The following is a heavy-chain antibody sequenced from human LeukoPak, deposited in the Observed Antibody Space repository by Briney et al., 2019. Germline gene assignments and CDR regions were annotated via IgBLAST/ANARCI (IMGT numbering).Heavy chain of an antibody. CDR3: AREAVRGDTATLKGAMGY. Sequence: GRSLRLSCAASGFTFDDYAMHWVRQAPGKGLEWVSAISGSGGSTYYADSVKGRFTISRDNSKNTLYLQMNSLKAEDTAVYYCAREAVRGDTATLKGAMGYWGQGTLVTVSS. J-gene: IGHJ4*02. D-gene: IGHD5-18*01. V-gene: IGHV3-23*01. CDR1: GFTFDDYA. CDR2: ISGSGGST.